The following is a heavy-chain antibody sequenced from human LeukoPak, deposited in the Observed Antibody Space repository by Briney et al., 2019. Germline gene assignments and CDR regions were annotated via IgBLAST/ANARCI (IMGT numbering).Heavy chain of an antibody. D-gene: IGHD3-16*01. V-gene: IGHV1-18*01. CDR2: ISAYSGNT. CDR3: ARGTWGPCDY. CDR1: GYTFNNYG. Sequence: ASVKVSCKASGYTFNNYGISWVRQAPGQGLEWMGWISAYSGNTDYAHNVQGRVTMTTDTSTSTAYMELMSLRSDDTAVYYCARGTWGPCDYWGQGTLVTVSS. J-gene: IGHJ4*02.